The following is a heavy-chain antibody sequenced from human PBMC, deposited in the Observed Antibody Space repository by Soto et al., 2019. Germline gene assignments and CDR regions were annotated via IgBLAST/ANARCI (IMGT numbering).Heavy chain of an antibody. CDR1: GGTFSNYG. V-gene: IGHV1-69*13. Sequence: ASVKVSCKASGGTFSNYGISWVRQAPGQGLEWMGGIIPIFGAAKNAQKFQGRLTITANESTNTAYMELSSLRSEDTAVYYCAGRKYYDSSGYYYGDNCFDPWGQGTLVTVSS. CDR3: AGRKYYDSSGYYYGDNCFDP. D-gene: IGHD3-22*01. J-gene: IGHJ5*02. CDR2: IIPIFGAA.